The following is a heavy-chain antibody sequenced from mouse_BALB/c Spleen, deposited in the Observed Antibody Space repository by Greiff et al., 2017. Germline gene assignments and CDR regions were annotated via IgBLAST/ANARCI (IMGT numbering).Heavy chain of an antibody. J-gene: IGHJ4*01. V-gene: IGHV1-82*01. CDR2: IYPGDGDT. CDR3: ARNQIYYAMDY. CDR1: GYAFSSSW. Sequence: VQLQQSGPELVKPGASVKISCKASGYAFSSSWMNWVKQRPGQGLEWIGRIYPGDGDTNYNGKFKGKATLTADKSSSTAYMQLSSLTSVDSAVYFCARNQIYYAMDYWGQGTSVTVSS.